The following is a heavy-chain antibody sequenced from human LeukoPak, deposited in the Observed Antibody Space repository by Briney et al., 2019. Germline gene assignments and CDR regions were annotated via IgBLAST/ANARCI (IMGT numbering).Heavy chain of an antibody. V-gene: IGHV3-48*03. Sequence: GGSLRLSCAASGFTFSSYEMNWGRQAPGKGLEWVSYISSIGSTIYYADSVQGRFTISRDNAKNSLYLQMNSLRAEDTAVYYCAELGITMIGGVWGKGTTVTISS. CDR2: ISSIGSTI. D-gene: IGHD3-10*02. J-gene: IGHJ6*04. CDR3: AELGITMIGGV. CDR1: GFTFSSYE.